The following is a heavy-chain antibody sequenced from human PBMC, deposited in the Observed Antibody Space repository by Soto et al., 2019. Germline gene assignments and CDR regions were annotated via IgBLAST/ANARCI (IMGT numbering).Heavy chain of an antibody. V-gene: IGHV3-7*05. J-gene: IGHJ6*02. CDR2: INEDGSEA. Sequence: EVQLVESGGGLVQPGGSLRLSCAASGFTFSTYWMNWVRQAPGKGLEWVANINEDGSEAYYVDSVKGRFTISRDNAKNSLYLDMNSLRGEDPAVYYCARDWGAPGRGSALGYYYHFGMDVWGQGTTVTVPS. CDR1: GFTFSTYW. CDR3: ARDWGAPGRGSALGYYYHFGMDV. D-gene: IGHD3-16*01.